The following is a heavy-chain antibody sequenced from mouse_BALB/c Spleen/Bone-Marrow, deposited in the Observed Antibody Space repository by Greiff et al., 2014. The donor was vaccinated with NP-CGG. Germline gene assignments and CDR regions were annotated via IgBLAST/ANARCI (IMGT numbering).Heavy chain of an antibody. Sequence: VQLKHSGAELVKPGASVKLSCTASGFNIKDTYMHWVKQRPEQGLEWIGRIDPANGNTKYDPKFQGKATITADTSSNTAYLQLSSLTSEDTAVYYCASCRYGWYFDVWGAGTTVTVSS. CDR3: ASCRYGWYFDV. CDR1: GFNIKDTY. V-gene: IGHV14-3*02. CDR2: IDPANGNT. J-gene: IGHJ1*01. D-gene: IGHD2-14*01.